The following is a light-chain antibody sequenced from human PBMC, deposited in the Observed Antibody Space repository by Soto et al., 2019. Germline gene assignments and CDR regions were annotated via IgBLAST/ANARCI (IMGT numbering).Light chain of an antibody. V-gene: IGKV3-15*01. Sequence: EIVMTQSPATLPLSPGERATLSCRASQSVSSNLAWYQQKPGQAPRLLIYAASYRAVGIPARFSGSGSGAEFTITISSLQYEDFAFYYCQQYNNWPLTFGGGTKVEIK. J-gene: IGKJ4*01. CDR2: AAS. CDR3: QQYNNWPLT. CDR1: QSVSSN.